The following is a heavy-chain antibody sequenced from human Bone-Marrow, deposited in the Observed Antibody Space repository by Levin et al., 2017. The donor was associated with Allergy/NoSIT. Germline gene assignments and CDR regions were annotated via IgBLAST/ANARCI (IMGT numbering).Heavy chain of an antibody. D-gene: IGHD2-15*01. Sequence: GESLKISCKGSGYSFTSYWIGWVRQMPGKGLEWMGIIYPGDSDTRYSPSFQGQVTISADKSISTAYLQWSSLKASDTAMYYCARVKPQGCSGGSCYWGAFDYWGQGTLVTVSS. CDR2: IYPGDSDT. V-gene: IGHV5-51*01. J-gene: IGHJ4*02. CDR3: ARVKPQGCSGGSCYWGAFDY. CDR1: GYSFTSYW.